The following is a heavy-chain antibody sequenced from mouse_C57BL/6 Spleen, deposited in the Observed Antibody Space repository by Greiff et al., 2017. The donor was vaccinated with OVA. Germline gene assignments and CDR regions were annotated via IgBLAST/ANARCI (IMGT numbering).Heavy chain of an antibody. CDR3: ARSPSYYGSSLYYAMDY. CDR1: GFTFTDYY. Sequence: EVKLVESGGGLVQPGGSLSLSCAASGFTFTDYYMSWVRQPPGKALEWLGFIRNKANGYTTEYSASVKGRFTISRDNSQSILYLQMNALRAEDSATYYCARSPSYYGSSLYYAMDYWGQGTSVTVSS. CDR2: IRNKANGYTT. V-gene: IGHV7-3*01. J-gene: IGHJ4*01. D-gene: IGHD1-1*01.